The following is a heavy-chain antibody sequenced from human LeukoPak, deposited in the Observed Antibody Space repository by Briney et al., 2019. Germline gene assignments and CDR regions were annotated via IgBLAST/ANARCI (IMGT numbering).Heavy chain of an antibody. V-gene: IGHV1-3*01. J-gene: IGHJ4*02. CDR3: ARSVITMVRGVISY. CDR1: GYTFTSYA. D-gene: IGHD3-10*01. Sequence: ASVKVSCKASGYTFTSYAMHWVRQAPGQRLEWMGWINAGNGNTKYSQKFQGRVTITRDTSASTAYMELSSLRSEDTAVYYCARSVITMVRGVISYWGQGTLVTVS. CDR2: INAGNGNT.